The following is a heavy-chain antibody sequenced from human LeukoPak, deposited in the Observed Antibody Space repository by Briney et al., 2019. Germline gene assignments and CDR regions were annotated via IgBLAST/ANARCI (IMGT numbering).Heavy chain of an antibody. CDR1: GYTFTSYD. D-gene: IGHD2-15*01. CDR2: MNPNSGNT. Sequence: ASVKVSCKASGYTFTSYDINWVRQATGQGLEWMGWMNPNSGNTGYAQKFQGRVTMTRNTSISTAHMELSSLRSEDTAVYYCARGYRYCSGGSCLGGWFDPWGQGTLVTVSS. CDR3: ARGYRYCSGGSCLGGWFDP. V-gene: IGHV1-8*01. J-gene: IGHJ5*02.